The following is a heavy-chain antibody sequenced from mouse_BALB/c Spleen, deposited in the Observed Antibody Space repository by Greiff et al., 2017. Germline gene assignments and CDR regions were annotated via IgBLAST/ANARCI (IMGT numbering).Heavy chain of an antibody. CDR1: GYTFSSYW. V-gene: IGHV1-9*01. CDR2: ILPGSGST. J-gene: IGHJ2*01. CDR3: ARGVPSFYYFDY. D-gene: IGHD2-14*01. Sequence: VQLQQSGAELMKPGASVKISCKATGYTFSSYWIEWVKQRPGHGLEWIGEILPGSGSTNYNEKFKGKATFTADTSSNTAYMQLSSLTSEDSAVYYCARGVPSFYYFDYWGQGTTLTVSS.